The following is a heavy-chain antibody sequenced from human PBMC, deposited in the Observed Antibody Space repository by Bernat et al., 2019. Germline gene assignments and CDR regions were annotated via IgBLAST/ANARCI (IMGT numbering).Heavy chain of an antibody. CDR2: ISNSGGST. D-gene: IGHD6-19*01. J-gene: IGHJ4*02. CDR1: GFTFSSYA. Sequence: VQLVESGGGVVQPGRSLRLSCAASGFTFSSYAMHWVRQAPGKGLEWVSSISNSGGSTYHADSVKGRFTISRDNSKNTLYLQMNSLRAEDTAVYYCAKDLAVAGHWGQGTLVTVSS. V-gene: IGHV3-23*04. CDR3: AKDLAVAGH.